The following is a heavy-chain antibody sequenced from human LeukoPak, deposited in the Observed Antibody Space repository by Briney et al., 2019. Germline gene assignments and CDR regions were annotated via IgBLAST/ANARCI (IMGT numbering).Heavy chain of an antibody. CDR1: GFTFSSYS. D-gene: IGHD2-2*01. V-gene: IGHV3-21*01. CDR2: ISSSSSYI. J-gene: IGHJ6*03. CDR3: ARRGGVVPAAISVFAYYYYYYMDV. Sequence: GGSLRLSCAASGFTFSSYSMNWVRQAPGKGLEWVSSISSSSSYIYYADSVKGRFTISRDNAKNSLYLQMNSLRAEDTAVYYCARRGGVVPAAISVFAYYYYYYMDVWGKGTTVTVSS.